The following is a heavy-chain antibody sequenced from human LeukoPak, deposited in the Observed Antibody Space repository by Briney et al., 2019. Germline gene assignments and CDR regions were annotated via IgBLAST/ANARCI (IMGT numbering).Heavy chain of an antibody. J-gene: IGHJ3*02. V-gene: IGHV4-34*01. CDR2: INHSGST. D-gene: IGHD3-3*01. CDR1: GGSFSGYY. Sequence: SETLSLTCAVYGGSFSGYYWSWIRQPPGKGLEWTGEINHSGSTNYNPSLKSRVTISVDTSKNQFSLKLSSVTAADTAVYYCARGGVYFDFWSGYYGPPRTVDAFDIWGQGTMVTVSS. CDR3: ARGGVYFDFWSGYYGPPRTVDAFDI.